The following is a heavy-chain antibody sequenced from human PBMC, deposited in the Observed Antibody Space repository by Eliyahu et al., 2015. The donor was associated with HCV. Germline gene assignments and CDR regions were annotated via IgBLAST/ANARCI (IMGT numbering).Heavy chain of an antibody. CDR3: ARGGGDYNPFDY. CDR2: IYSGGTA. Sequence: EVQLVESGGGLIQPGGSLRLSCVVSGFTVSTNYMSWVRQAPGKGLEWVSVIYSGGTAYYADSVKGRFTISRDNSKNTLYLQMNSLRAEDTAVYSCARGGGDYNPFDYWGQGTLVTVSS. CDR1: GFTVSTNY. J-gene: IGHJ4*02. V-gene: IGHV3-53*01. D-gene: IGHD4-11*01.